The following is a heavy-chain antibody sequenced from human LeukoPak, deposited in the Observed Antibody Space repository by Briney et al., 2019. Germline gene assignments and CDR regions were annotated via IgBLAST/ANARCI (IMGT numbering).Heavy chain of an antibody. V-gene: IGHV3-30*02. D-gene: IGHD3-10*01. CDR2: IRYDGSNK. Sequence: GGSLRLSCAASGFTFSSYAMSWVRQAPGKGLEWVAFIRYDGSNKYYADSVKGRFTISRDNSKNTLYLQMNSLRAEDTAVYYCAKEFVVRGNFDYWGQGTLVTVSS. J-gene: IGHJ4*02. CDR1: GFTFSSYA. CDR3: AKEFVVRGNFDY.